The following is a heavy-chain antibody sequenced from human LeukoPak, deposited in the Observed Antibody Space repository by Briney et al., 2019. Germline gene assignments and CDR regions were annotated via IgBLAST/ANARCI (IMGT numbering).Heavy chain of an antibody. CDR1: GFTFDDYV. CDR3: AKDPAYCSGGSCYPRYFQH. CDR2: ISGDCCST. J-gene: IGHJ1*01. Sequence: PGGSLRLSCAASGFTFDDYVMHWGRQAPGKGVEWVSLISGDCCSTYYADSVKGRFTISRDNSKNTLYLQMNSLRTEDTALYYCAKDPAYCSGGSCYPRYFQHWGQGTLVTVSS. D-gene: IGHD2-15*01. V-gene: IGHV3-43*02.